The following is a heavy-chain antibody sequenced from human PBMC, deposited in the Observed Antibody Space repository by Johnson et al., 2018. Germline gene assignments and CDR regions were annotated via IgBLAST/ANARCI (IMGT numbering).Heavy chain of an antibody. Sequence: EVQLVETGGGLVQPGGSLRLSCAASGFTFSSYSMNWVRQAPGKGLEWVSYISSSSSTIYYADSVKGRFTISRDNAKNSLYLQMNSLRAEDTAVYYCARSIPGYSSGRHPIRYYYYYYMDVWGKGTTVTVSS. J-gene: IGHJ6*03. CDR1: GFTFSSYS. D-gene: IGHD6-19*01. CDR2: ISSSSSTI. CDR3: ARSIPGYSSGRHPIRYYYYYYMDV. V-gene: IGHV3-48*01.